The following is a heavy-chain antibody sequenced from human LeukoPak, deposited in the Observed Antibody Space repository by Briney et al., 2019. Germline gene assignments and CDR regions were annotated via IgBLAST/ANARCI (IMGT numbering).Heavy chain of an antibody. CDR2: ISDTYATT. V-gene: IGHV3-23*01. CDR3: VRHDSFIPF. CDR1: GFTFTNYA. J-gene: IGHJ4*02. Sequence: GGSLRLSCAASGFTFTNYAMTWVRQAPGKGLEWASSISDTYATTYYTDSVKGRCTISRDNSKNTVSLQLNNLRAEDTAVYFCVRHDSFIPFWGQGTLVTVSS. D-gene: IGHD2-21*01.